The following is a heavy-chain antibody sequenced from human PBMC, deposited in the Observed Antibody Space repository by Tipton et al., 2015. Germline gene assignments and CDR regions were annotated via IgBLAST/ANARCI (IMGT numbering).Heavy chain of an antibody. CDR1: GFIFSSYA. Sequence: SLRLSCAASGFIFSSYAMSWVRQAPGKGLEWVSAIISSGGSTYYADSVKGRFTISRDNSKNTTYLQMNSLRVEDTAVYYCAKESYQDSSGFFDYWGQGILITVSS. V-gene: IGHV3-23*01. D-gene: IGHD3-22*01. CDR3: AKESYQDSSGFFDY. J-gene: IGHJ4*02. CDR2: IISSGGST.